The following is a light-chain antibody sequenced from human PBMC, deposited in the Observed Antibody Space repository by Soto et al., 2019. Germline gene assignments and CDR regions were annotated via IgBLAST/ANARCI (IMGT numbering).Light chain of an antibody. CDR1: QSLVYSDGNTY. CDR2: EVS. V-gene: IGKV2-30*01. J-gene: IGKJ2*01. Sequence: DVVMTQSPLSLPVTLGQPASISCRSSQSLVYSDGNTYLSWFQQRPGQSPRRLIYEVSNRDSGVPDRFSGSGSGIDFTLKISRVEAEDVTIYYCMQGSHWPYTFGQGTKLEIK. CDR3: MQGSHWPYT.